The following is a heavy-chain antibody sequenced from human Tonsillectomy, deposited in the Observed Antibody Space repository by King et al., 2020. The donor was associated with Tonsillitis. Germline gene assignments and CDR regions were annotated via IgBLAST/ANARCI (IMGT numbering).Heavy chain of an antibody. V-gene: IGHV4-59*08. CDR1: GGSINSDH. CDR3: ARHIYALGSRI. CDR2: IYYTGGST. Sequence: VQLQESGPGLVKPSETLSLTCTVSGGSINSDHWGWIRKPPGKGLEWIGHIYYTGGSTKYNSSLQSRVTISIDTSRKQFSLKVRSVTAADTAVYFFARHIYALGSRIWGQGTMVTV. D-gene: IGHD3-10*01. J-gene: IGHJ3*02.